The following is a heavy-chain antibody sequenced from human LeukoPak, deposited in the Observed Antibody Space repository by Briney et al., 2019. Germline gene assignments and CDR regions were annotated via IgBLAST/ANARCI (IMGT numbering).Heavy chain of an antibody. V-gene: IGHV3-7*04. CDR1: GFSISKYG. CDR2: IKEDGSEK. J-gene: IGHJ5*02. D-gene: IGHD1-26*01. Sequence: GGSLRLSCPASGFSISKYGMSWVRQAPEQGLEWVANIKEDGSEKFYLDSAKGRFTISRDNAKNSLYLQMNSLRAEDRAVYYCPRAAQRRATALDLWGQGTLVTVSS. CDR3: PRAAQRRATALDL.